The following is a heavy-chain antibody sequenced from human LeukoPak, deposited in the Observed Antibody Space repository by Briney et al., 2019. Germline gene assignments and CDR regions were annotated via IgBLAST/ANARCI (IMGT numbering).Heavy chain of an antibody. CDR2: IRYDGRNK. V-gene: IGHV3-30*02. D-gene: IGHD3-10*01. CDR3: ARDRGSGLDY. J-gene: IGHJ4*02. CDR1: GFTSSTYG. Sequence: GGSLRLSCAASGFTSSTYGMHWVRQAPGKGLEWVAFIRYDGRNKYYADSVKGRFTISRDNSKNTLCLQMNSLRAEDTAVYYCARDRGSGLDYWGQGTLVTVSS.